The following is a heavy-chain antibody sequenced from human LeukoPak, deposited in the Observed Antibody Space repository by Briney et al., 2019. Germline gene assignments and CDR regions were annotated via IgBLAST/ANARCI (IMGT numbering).Heavy chain of an antibody. D-gene: IGHD2-21*02. CDR3: ARSIVVVTAIENWFDP. J-gene: IGHJ5*02. Sequence: GASVKVSCKSSGGTFSSYAISWVRQAPGQGLEWMGGIIPIFGTANYAQKFQGRVTITADESTSTAYMELSSLRSEDTAVYYCARSIVVVTAIENWFDPWGQGTLVTVSS. CDR2: IIPIFGTA. CDR1: GGTFSSYA. V-gene: IGHV1-69*13.